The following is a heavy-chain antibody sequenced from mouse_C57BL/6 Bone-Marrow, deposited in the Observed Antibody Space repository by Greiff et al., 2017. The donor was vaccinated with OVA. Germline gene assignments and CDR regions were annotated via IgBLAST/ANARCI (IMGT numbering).Heavy chain of an antibody. V-gene: IGHV1-55*01. CDR1: GYTFTSYW. D-gene: IGHD1-1*01. CDR3: ARPIYYYGSSRFDY. J-gene: IGHJ2*01. Sequence: QVQLQQPGAELVKPGASVKMSCKASGYTFTSYWITWVKQRPGQGLEWIGDIYPGSGSTNYNEKFKSKATLTVDTSSSTAYMQLSSLTSEDSAVYYCARPIYYYGSSRFDYWGQGTTLTVSS. CDR2: IYPGSGST.